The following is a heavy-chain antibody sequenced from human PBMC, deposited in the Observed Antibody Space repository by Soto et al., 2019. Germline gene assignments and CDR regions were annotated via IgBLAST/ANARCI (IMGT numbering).Heavy chain of an antibody. CDR3: AREGVHNYTEYYFDY. J-gene: IGHJ4*02. D-gene: IGHD3-10*01. Sequence: PGGSLRLSCAASGLTFSYYPLHWVRRAPGKGLEWVSSISGVRDYIRYADSVKGRFAISRDNAKTSLYLQMNSLTAEDTAVYYCAREGVHNYTEYYFDYPGKGTLVTVSS. CDR1: GLTFSYYP. CDR2: ISGVRDYI. V-gene: IGHV3-21*06.